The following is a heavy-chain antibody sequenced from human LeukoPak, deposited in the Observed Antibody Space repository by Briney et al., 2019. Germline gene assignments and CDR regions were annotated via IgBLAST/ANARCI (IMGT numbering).Heavy chain of an antibody. Sequence: VKVSCKASGYLSTRYGFIWVRQAPGHGLQWMGWISGSTGNTNYAQIVQGRVSMTTDTSTNTAYMKLRSLTVDDTAVYYCARAGRGTYYYFDVWGQGTLVTVSS. CDR1: GYLSTRYG. CDR3: ARAGRGTYYYFDV. J-gene: IGHJ4*02. D-gene: IGHD3-10*01. V-gene: IGHV1-18*01. CDR2: ISGSTGNT.